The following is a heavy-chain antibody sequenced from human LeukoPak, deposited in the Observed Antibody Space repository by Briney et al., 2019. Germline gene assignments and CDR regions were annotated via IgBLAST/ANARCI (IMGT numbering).Heavy chain of an antibody. Sequence: QAGGSLRLSCAASGFTVSSNYMSWVRQAPGKGLEWVSVIYSGGSTYYADSVKGRFTISRDNSKNTLYLQMNSLRAEDTAVYYCAKVGCYGSGSYCFRFDYWGQGTLVTVSS. CDR2: IYSGGST. V-gene: IGHV3-66*01. J-gene: IGHJ4*02. CDR3: AKVGCYGSGSYCFRFDY. CDR1: GFTVSSNY. D-gene: IGHD3-10*01.